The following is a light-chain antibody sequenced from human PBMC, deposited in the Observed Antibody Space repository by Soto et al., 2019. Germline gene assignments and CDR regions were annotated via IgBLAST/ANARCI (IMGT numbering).Light chain of an antibody. V-gene: IGKV3-20*01. CDR1: HTISSSH. J-gene: IGKJ1*01. CDR2: GIS. CDR3: QQYVTSSPRT. Sequence: EIVLTQSPGTLSLSPGERATLSCRAIHTISSSHLAWYQQKPGQAPRLLMYGISRRATGIPDRFSGSGSGTDFTLTITRLEPEDFAVYYCQQYVTSSPRTFGQGTKVDIK.